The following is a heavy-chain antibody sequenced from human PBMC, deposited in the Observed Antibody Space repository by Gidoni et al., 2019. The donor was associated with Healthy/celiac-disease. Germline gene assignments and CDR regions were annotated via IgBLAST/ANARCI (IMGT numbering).Heavy chain of an antibody. J-gene: IGHJ4*02. V-gene: IGHV4-38-2*02. CDR1: GYSISSGYY. D-gene: IGHD5-12*01. CDR2: IYHSGST. CDR3: ARDTSGFYEGAFDY. Sequence: QVQLQESGPGLVKPSETLSLTCAVSGYSISSGYYWGWIRQPPGKGLEWIGSIYHSGSTYYNPSLKSRVTISVDTSKNQFSLKLSSVTAADTAVYYCARDTSGFYEGAFDYWGQGTLVTVSS.